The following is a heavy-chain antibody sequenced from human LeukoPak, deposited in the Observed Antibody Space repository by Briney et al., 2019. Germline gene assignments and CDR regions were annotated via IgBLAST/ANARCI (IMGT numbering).Heavy chain of an antibody. D-gene: IGHD3-22*01. J-gene: IGHJ2*01. CDR1: GGSFSGYY. V-gene: IGHV4-59*01. CDR3: ASQKYYYDSSGYWYFDL. CDR2: IYYSGST. Sequence: TSETLSLTCAVYGGSFSGYYWSWIRQPPGKGLEWIGYIYYSGSTNYNPSLKSRVTISVDTSKNQFSLKLSSVAAADTAVYYCASQKYYYDSSGYWYFDLWGRGTLVTVSS.